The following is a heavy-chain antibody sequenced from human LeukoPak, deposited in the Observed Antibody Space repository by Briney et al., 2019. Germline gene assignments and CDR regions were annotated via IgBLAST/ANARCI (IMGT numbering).Heavy chain of an antibody. CDR1: GFTFSIYS. V-gene: IGHV3-48*02. D-gene: IGHD3-16*01. J-gene: IGHJ4*02. CDR2: ISSSSSTR. Sequence: GGSLRLSCAASGFTFSIYSVNWVRQAPGKGLEWVSYISSSSSTRYYADSVKGRFTISRDNAKNSLYLQMNSLRDDDTAVYYCARDRGSDYWGQGTLVTVSS. CDR3: ARDRGSDY.